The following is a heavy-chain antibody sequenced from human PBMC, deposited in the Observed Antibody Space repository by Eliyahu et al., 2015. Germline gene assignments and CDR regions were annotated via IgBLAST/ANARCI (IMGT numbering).Heavy chain of an antibody. J-gene: IGHJ4*02. Sequence: QVQLVESGGGVVQPGRSLRLSXAASGFTFSSYGMHXVRQAPGKGVEWVAVISYXGSNKYYADSVKGRFTISRDNSKNTLYXXMNSLRAEDTAVYYCAKDLAWFRELADYWGQGTLVTVSS. D-gene: IGHD3-10*01. CDR2: ISYXGSNK. CDR1: GFTFSSYG. V-gene: IGHV3-30*18. CDR3: AKDLAWFRELADY.